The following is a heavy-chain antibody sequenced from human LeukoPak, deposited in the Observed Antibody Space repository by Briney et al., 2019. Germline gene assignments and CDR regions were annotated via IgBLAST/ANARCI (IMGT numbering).Heavy chain of an antibody. CDR3: ARDPYCSSTSCYRGFDY. CDR1: GFTFSSYS. CDR2: ISSISSYI. V-gene: IGHV3-21*01. D-gene: IGHD2-2*02. J-gene: IGHJ4*02. Sequence: GGSLRLSCAASGFTFSSYSMNWVRQAPGKGLEWVSSISSISSYIYYADSVKGRFTISRDNAKNSLYLQMNSLRAEDTAVYYCARDPYCSSTSCYRGFDYWGQGTLVTVSS.